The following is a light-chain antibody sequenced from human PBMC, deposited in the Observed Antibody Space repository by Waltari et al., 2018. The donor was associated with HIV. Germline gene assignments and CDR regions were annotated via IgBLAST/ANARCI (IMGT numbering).Light chain of an antibody. CDR3: GTWDSSLSAVV. J-gene: IGLJ2*01. CDR2: EVS. V-gene: IGLV2-14*01. Sequence: QSALTQPASVSGSAGQSITISCTGTRSDVGDYNYVPWYQQHPGKAPKLMIYEVSNRPSGVSNRFSGSKSGTSATLGITGLQTGDEADYYCGTWDSSLSAVVFGGGTKLTVL. CDR1: RSDVGDYNY.